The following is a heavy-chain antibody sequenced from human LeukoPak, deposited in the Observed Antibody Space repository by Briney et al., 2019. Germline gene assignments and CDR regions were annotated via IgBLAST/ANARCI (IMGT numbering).Heavy chain of an antibody. CDR2: INHSGST. Sequence: SETLSLTCAVYGGSFSGYYWSWIRQPPGKGLEWIGEINHSGSTNYNPSLKGRVTISVDTSKNQFSLKLSSVTAADTAVYYCARGLQAGSDAFDIWGQGTMVTVSS. CDR1: GGSFSGYY. J-gene: IGHJ3*02. D-gene: IGHD6-19*01. CDR3: ARGLQAGSDAFDI. V-gene: IGHV4-34*01.